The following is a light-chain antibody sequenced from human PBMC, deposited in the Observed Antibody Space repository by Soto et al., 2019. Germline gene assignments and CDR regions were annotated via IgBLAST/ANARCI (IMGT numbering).Light chain of an antibody. V-gene: IGLV2-14*03. CDR2: DVS. J-gene: IGLJ2*01. CDR1: SSDVGGYNS. Sequence: QSALTQPASVSGSPGQSITISCAGTSSDVGGYNSVSWYQQRPGEAPKLMIYDVSYRPSGVSSRFSGSKSGNTASLTISNLQAGDEADYYCCSYASTSTRVFGGGTKLTVL. CDR3: CSYASTSTRV.